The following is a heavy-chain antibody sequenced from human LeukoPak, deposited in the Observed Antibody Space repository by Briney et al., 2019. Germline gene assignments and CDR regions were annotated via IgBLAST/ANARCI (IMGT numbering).Heavy chain of an antibody. CDR3: ARESWSDSVAFDI. CDR2: ISYGGIDK. V-gene: IGHV3-30*04. J-gene: IGHJ3*02. D-gene: IGHD3-3*01. Sequence: AGGSLRLSCAASGFNFSSYAMHGVRQAPGEGLEWVGLISYGGIDKSYADSVKGRFTISRDSSKRTLYLQMNSLRAEDTAMYYCARESWSDSVAFDIWGLGTMVIVSS. CDR1: GFNFSSYA.